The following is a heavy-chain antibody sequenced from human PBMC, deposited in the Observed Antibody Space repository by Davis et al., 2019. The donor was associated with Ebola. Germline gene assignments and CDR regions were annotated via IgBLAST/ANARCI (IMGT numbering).Heavy chain of an antibody. Sequence: GESLKISCAASGFTFGDYWMTWVRQVPGKGLEWVGKIKYDVSDKYYVDSVKGRFTISRDNAKNSLYLQMNSLTVEDTAIYYCAKDSGWQMSPWGQGTLVIVSS. CDR3: AKDSGWQMSP. J-gene: IGHJ5*02. V-gene: IGHV3-7*01. CDR1: GFTFGDYW. D-gene: IGHD6-19*01. CDR2: IKYDVSDK.